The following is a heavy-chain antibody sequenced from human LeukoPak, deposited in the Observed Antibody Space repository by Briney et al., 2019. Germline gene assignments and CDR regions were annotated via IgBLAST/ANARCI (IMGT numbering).Heavy chain of an antibody. D-gene: IGHD3-22*01. CDR2: INTNTGNP. J-gene: IGHJ3*02. Sequence: ASVKVSCKASGYTFTSYGISWVRQAPGQGLEWMGWINTNTGNPTYAQGSTGRFVFSLDTSVSTAYLQISSLKAEDTAVYYCARGGYYSHIAFDIWGQGTMVTVSS. CDR1: GYTFTSYG. V-gene: IGHV7-4-1*02. CDR3: ARGGYYSHIAFDI.